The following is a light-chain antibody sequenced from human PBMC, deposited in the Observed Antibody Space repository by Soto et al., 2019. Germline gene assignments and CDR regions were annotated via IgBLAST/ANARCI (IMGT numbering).Light chain of an antibody. CDR2: GAS. CDR1: QSVSSSY. V-gene: IGKV3-20*01. CDR3: QQYGSSLLFT. J-gene: IGKJ3*01. Sequence: EIVLTQSTGTLSLSPGERATLSCRASQSVSSSYLAWYQQKPGQAPRLLIYGASSRATGIPDRFSGSGSGTDFTHTISRLEPEDFAVYYCQQYGSSLLFTFGPGTKVVIK.